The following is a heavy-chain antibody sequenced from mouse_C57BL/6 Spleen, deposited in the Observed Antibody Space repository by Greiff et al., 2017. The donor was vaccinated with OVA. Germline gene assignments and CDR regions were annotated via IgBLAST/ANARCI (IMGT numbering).Heavy chain of an antibody. CDR1: GYTFTSYW. CDR3: ASGYYPQRYYAMDY. V-gene: IGHV1-64*01. J-gene: IGHJ4*01. Sequence: QVQLQQPGAELVKPGASVKLSCKASGYTFTSYWMHWVKQRPGQGLEWIGMIHPNSGSTNYNEKFKSKATLTVDKSSSTAYMQLSSLTSEDSAVYYCASGYYPQRYYAMDYWGQGTSVTVSS. CDR2: IHPNSGST. D-gene: IGHD2-3*01.